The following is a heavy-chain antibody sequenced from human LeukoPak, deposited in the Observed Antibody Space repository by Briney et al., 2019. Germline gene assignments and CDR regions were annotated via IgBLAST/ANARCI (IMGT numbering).Heavy chain of an antibody. J-gene: IGHJ4*02. CDR1: GYFFTTLS. D-gene: IGHD3-9*01. CDR2: IYPGDSDT. V-gene: IGHV5-51*01. CDR3: ARLTHYDILTGYYGSFDY. Sequence: GESLKISCKGSGYFFTTLSIGWVRQMPGKGLEWMGIIYPGDSDTRYSPSFQGQVTISADKSISTAYLQWSSLKASDTAMYYCARLTHYDILTGYYGSFDYWGQGTLVTVSS.